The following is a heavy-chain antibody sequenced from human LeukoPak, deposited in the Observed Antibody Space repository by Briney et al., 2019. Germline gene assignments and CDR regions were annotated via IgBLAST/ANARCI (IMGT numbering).Heavy chain of an antibody. V-gene: IGHV3-23*01. CDR3: AKENLLPSAGTLGS. D-gene: IGHD6-13*01. J-gene: IGHJ5*02. CDR2: ISVSGSNT. Sequence: GGSLRLSCAASGFTFSTYVMVWVRRAPEKGLEWVSSISVSGSNTFYTDSVKGRFTISRDNSKNTLDLQMNSLRAEDAAIYYCAKENLLPSAGTLGSWGQGTLVTVSS. CDR1: GFTFSTYV.